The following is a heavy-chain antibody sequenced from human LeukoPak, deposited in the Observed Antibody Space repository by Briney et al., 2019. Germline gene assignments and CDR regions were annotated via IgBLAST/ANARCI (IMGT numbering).Heavy chain of an antibody. CDR1: GDSVSSNSAA. CDR2: TYYRSKWYN. J-gene: IGHJ5*02. D-gene: IGHD6-13*01. CDR3: ARDRGYSSSWNTGVAWFDP. V-gene: IGHV6-1*01. Sequence: SQTLSLTCAISGDSVSSNSAAWTWIRQSPSRGLEWLGRTYYRSKWYNDYAVSVKSRITINPDTSKNQFSLQLNSVTPEDTAVYYCARDRGYSSSWNTGVAWFDPWGQGTLVTVSS.